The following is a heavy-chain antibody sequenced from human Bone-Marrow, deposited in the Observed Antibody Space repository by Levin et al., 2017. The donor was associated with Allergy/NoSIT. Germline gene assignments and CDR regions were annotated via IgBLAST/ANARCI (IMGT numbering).Heavy chain of an antibody. CDR2: IYHSGTT. CDR3: ARAASYCLDV. Sequence: SETLSLTCDVSGASITSNWWSWVRQPPGKGLEWIGEIYHSGTTNYNPSLKSRVTILLAQSENQLSLNLRSVTAADTAVYYCARAASYCLDVWGKGTTVTVSS. J-gene: IGHJ6*03. CDR1: GASITSNW. V-gene: IGHV4-4*02.